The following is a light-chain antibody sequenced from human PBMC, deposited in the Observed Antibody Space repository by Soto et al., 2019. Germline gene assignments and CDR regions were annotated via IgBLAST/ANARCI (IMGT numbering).Light chain of an antibody. CDR1: NIRSES. Sequence: SYELTQPPSLSVAPGQTARITCGGDNIRSESVHWYQQKPGQAPVLVVYDDRDRPSGVPERFSGSNSGNTATMTISRVEAGDEADYYCQVWPSSSDQCVFGGGTQLTVL. J-gene: IGLJ7*01. V-gene: IGLV3-21*02. CDR2: DDR. CDR3: QVWPSSSDQCV.